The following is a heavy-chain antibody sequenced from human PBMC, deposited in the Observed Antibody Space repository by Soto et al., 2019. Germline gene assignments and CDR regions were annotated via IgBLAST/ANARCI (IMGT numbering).Heavy chain of an antibody. Sequence: QVQLQESGPGLVKPSGTLSLTCGVSGDSITSTNWWSWVRQPPGRGLEWIGEIYHSGTTHYNPFLKSRITILLDESKNQFSLNLSSVTAADTAVYYCARLKGPDHYGLDVWGQGTTVSVFS. J-gene: IGHJ6*02. V-gene: IGHV4-4*02. CDR3: ARLKGPDHYGLDV. CDR1: GDSITSTNW. CDR2: IYHSGTT.